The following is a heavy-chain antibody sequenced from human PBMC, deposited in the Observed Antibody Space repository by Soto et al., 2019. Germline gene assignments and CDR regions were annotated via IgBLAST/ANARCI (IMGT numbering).Heavy chain of an antibody. CDR2: IYTSGST. Sequence: PSETLSLTCTVSGGSISSYYWSWIRQPAGKGLEWIGRIYTSGSTNYNPSLKSRVTMSVDTSKNQFSLKLSSVTAADTAVYYCARDAPYSSSWEYYYYYYGMDVWGQGTTVT. D-gene: IGHD6-13*01. CDR1: GGSISSYY. CDR3: ARDAPYSSSWEYYYYYYGMDV. V-gene: IGHV4-4*07. J-gene: IGHJ6*02.